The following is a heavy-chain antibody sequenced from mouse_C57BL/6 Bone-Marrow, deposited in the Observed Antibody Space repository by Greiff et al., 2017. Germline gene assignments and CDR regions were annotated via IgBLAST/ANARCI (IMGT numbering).Heavy chain of an antibody. Sequence: EVNLVESGEGLVKPGGSLKLSCAASGFTFSSYAMSWVRQTPEKRLEWVAYISSGGDYIYYADTVKGRFTISRDNARNTLYLQMSSLKSEDTAMYYCTRPAVDYYAMDYWGQGTSVTVSS. CDR3: TRPAVDYYAMDY. D-gene: IGHD1-1*01. CDR2: ISSGGDYI. J-gene: IGHJ4*01. CDR1: GFTFSSYA. V-gene: IGHV5-9-1*02.